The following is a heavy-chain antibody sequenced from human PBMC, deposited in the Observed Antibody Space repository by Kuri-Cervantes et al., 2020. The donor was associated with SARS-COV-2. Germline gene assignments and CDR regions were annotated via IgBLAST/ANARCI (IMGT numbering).Heavy chain of an antibody. D-gene: IGHD4-11*01. J-gene: IGHJ6*03. CDR2: IGPSGTTK. Sequence: GGSLRLSCTASGFIFSDYYMTWIRQAPGKGLEWVSNIGPSGTTKYYADSVKGRFTISRDNAENSLYLQMNSLRAEDTAVYYCAREGHDYSNLRTPYYYYYYMDVWGKGTTVTVSS. CDR1: GFIFSDYY. V-gene: IGHV3-11*04. CDR3: AREGHDYSNLRTPYYYYYYMDV.